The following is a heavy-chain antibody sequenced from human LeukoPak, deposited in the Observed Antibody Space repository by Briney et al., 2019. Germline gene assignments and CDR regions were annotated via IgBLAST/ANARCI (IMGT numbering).Heavy chain of an antibody. V-gene: IGHV1-18*01. Sequence: ASVKVSCKASGYTFTSYGISWVRQAPGQGLEWMGWISAYNGNTNYAQKLQGRATMTTDTSTSTAYMELRSLRSDDTAVYYCAXXXXXPYYYYYGMDVWGQGTTVTVSS. CDR3: AXXXXXPYYYYYGMDV. CDR1: GYTFTSYG. CDR2: ISAYNGNT. J-gene: IGHJ6*02.